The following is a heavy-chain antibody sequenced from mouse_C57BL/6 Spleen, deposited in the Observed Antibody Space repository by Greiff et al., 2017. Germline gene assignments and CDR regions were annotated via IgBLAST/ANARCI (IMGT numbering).Heavy chain of an antibody. J-gene: IGHJ2*01. Sequence: EVTLMESGGGLVKPGGSLKLSCAASGFTFSDYGMHWVRQAPEKGLEWVAYISSGSSTIYYADTVKGRFTISRDNSKNTLFLQMTSLRSEDTAMYYCARGNYGSIYFDYWGQGTTLTVSS. CDR3: ARGNYGSIYFDY. CDR1: GFTFSDYG. D-gene: IGHD1-1*01. V-gene: IGHV5-17*01. CDR2: ISSGSSTI.